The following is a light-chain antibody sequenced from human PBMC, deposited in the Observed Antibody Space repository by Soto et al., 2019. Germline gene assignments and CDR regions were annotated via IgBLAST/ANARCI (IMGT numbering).Light chain of an antibody. Sequence: DIVLTQSPVSLAVSLGERATINCRSSQSVLFKSNNKNYLAWYQQKPGQPPKLLIYWASTRESGVPDRFSGSGSGTDFTLTISRLQAEDVAVYYCQQYYTSPLTFGGGTKVDTK. CDR3: QQYYTSPLT. V-gene: IGKV4-1*01. CDR2: WAS. J-gene: IGKJ4*01. CDR1: QSVLFKSNNKNY.